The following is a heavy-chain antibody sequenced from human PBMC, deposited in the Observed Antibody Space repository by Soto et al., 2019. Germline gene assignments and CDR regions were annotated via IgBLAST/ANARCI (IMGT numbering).Heavy chain of an antibody. CDR1: GYTFTSYA. J-gene: IGHJ4*02. V-gene: IGHV1-3*05. CDR3: ARSYCSGWYPFDY. CDR2: INVGNGDT. D-gene: IGHD2-15*01. Sequence: QVQFVQSGADEKKPGASVKVSCKASGYTFTSYAVHWVRQAPGQRLEWMGWINVGNGDTKYSQQFQGRVTITRDTSASTAYMELSSLRSEDTAVYYCARSYCSGWYPFDYWGQGTLVTVSS.